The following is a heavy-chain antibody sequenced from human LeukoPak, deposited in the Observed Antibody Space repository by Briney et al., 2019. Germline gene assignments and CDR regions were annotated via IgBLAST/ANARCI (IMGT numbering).Heavy chain of an antibody. J-gene: IGHJ4*02. CDR2: ISYDGSNK. Sequence: PGGSLRLSCAASGFTFSSYGMHWVRQAPGKGLEWVAVISYDGSNKYYADSVKGRFTISRDNSKNTLYLQMNSLRAEDTAVYYCARGDIVVVTAQSPNPFDYWGQGTLVTVSS. CDR1: GFTFSSYG. D-gene: IGHD2-21*02. CDR3: ARGDIVVVTAQSPNPFDY. V-gene: IGHV3-30*03.